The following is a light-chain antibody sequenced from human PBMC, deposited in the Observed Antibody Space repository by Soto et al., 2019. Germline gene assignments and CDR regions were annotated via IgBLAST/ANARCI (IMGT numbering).Light chain of an antibody. CDR2: GAS. CDR1: QSVSSSY. Sequence: EMVLTQSPGTLSLSPGERATLSGTASQSVSSSYLAWYQQKPGQAPRLLIDGASSRATGILDRFSGSGSGTAYPLTISRLEAEDSAVYCCQQYGSSHLGVTFGPGTKVDIK. V-gene: IGKV3-20*01. CDR3: QQYGSSHLGVT. J-gene: IGKJ3*01.